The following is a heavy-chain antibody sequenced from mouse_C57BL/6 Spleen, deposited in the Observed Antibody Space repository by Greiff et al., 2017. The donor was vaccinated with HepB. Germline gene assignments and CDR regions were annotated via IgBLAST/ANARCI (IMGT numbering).Heavy chain of an antibody. D-gene: IGHD2-5*01. CDR1: GYTFTSYW. CDR3: ARSGSNYEGFTLDY. J-gene: IGHJ2*01. CDR2: IYPGSGST. V-gene: IGHV1-55*01. Sequence: QVQLKQSGAELVKPGASVKMSCKASGYTFTSYWITWVKQRPGQGLEWIGDIYPGSGSTNYNEKFKSKATLTVDTSSSTAYMQLSSLTSEDSAVYYCARSGSNYEGFTLDYWGQGTTLTVSS.